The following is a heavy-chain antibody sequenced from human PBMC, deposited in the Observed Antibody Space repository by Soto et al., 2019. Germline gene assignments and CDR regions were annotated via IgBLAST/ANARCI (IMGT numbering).Heavy chain of an antibody. V-gene: IGHV1-46*03. Sequence: ASVKVSCKASGYTFTSYYMHWVRQAPGQGLEWMGIINPSGGSTSYAQKFQGRVTMTRDTSTSTVYMELSSLRSEDTAVYYCARARPPFDYGGNGWFDPWGQGTLVTVSS. CDR2: INPSGGST. J-gene: IGHJ5*02. D-gene: IGHD4-17*01. CDR3: ARARPPFDYGGNGWFDP. CDR1: GYTFTSYY.